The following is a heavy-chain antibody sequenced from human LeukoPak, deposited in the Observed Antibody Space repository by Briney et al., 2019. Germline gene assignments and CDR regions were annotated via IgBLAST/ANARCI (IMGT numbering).Heavy chain of an antibody. CDR3: ARWGGDIVVVVAASFDY. J-gene: IGHJ4*02. CDR1: GYTFTSYD. D-gene: IGHD2-15*01. V-gene: IGHV1-8*01. CDR2: MNPNSGNT. Sequence: ASVKVSCKASGYTFTSYDINWVRQATGQGLEWMGWMNPNSGNTGYAQKFQGRVTMTRNTSISTAYMELSRLRSDDTAVYYCARWGGDIVVVVAASFDYWGQGTLVTVSS.